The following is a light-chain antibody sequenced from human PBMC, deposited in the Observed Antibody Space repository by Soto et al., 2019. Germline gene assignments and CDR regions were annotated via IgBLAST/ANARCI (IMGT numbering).Light chain of an antibody. CDR3: LLSYRGAGEV. CDR1: TGAVTSGHY. J-gene: IGLJ2*01. V-gene: IGLV7-46*01. Sequence: QAVVTQEPSLTVSPGGTVTLTCGSSTGAVTSGHYPYWFQQKPGQAPRTLIYDTNNTHSWTPARFSGSLLGGKAALTLSGAQPEDEAEYYCLLSYRGAGEVFGGGTKLTVL. CDR2: DTN.